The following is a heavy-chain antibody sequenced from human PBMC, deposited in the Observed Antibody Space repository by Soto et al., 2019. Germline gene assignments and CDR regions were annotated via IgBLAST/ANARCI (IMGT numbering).Heavy chain of an antibody. CDR3: ARELCGGDCYAYYFDY. V-gene: IGHV1-69*01. CDR2: IIPIFGTA. J-gene: IGHJ4*02. CDR1: GGTFSSYA. Sequence: QVLLVQSGAEVKKPGSSEKVSCKASGGTFSSYAISWVRQAPGQGLEWMGGIIPIFGTANYAQKFQGRVTITADESTSIAYMELSSLGSEDTAVYYCARELCGGDCYAYYFDYWGQGTLVTVSS. D-gene: IGHD2-21*02.